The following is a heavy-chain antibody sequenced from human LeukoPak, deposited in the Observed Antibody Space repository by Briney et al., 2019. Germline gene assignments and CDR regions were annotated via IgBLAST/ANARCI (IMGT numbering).Heavy chain of an antibody. V-gene: IGHV3-20*04. CDR3: ARAILSDPKYYGMDV. Sequence: PGGSLRLSCAASGFTFSSYGMHWVRQAPGKGLEWVSGINWNADSTGYADSVKGRFTISKDNAKNSLFLQMNSLRAEDTAMYYCARAILSDPKYYGMDVWGQGTTVTVSS. CDR2: INWNADST. J-gene: IGHJ6*02. CDR1: GFTFSSYG. D-gene: IGHD3-9*01.